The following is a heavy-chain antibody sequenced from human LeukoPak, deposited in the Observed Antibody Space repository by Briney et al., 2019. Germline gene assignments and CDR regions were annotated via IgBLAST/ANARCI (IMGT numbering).Heavy chain of an antibody. D-gene: IGHD6-13*01. V-gene: IGHV4-59*01. J-gene: IGHJ5*02. Sequence: SETLSLTCTVSGGSISSYYWSWIRQPPGKGLEWIGYIYYSGSTNYNPSLKSRVTISVDTSKNQFSPKLSSVTAADTAVYYCARGQQPDNWFDPWGQGTLVTVSS. CDR1: GGSISSYY. CDR2: IYYSGST. CDR3: ARGQQPDNWFDP.